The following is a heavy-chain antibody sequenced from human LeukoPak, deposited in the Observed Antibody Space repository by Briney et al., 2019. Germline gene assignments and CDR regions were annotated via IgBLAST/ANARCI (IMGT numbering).Heavy chain of an antibody. CDR2: INHSGST. Sequence: SETLSLTCAVDGGFFSAYYWSWIRQPPGKGLEWIGEINHSGSTNYDPSLKSRVTISVDTSKNQFSLKLSSVTAADTAVYYCARTTVTTDDAFDIWGQGTMVTVSS. CDR1: GGFFSAYY. J-gene: IGHJ3*02. CDR3: ARTTVTTDDAFDI. V-gene: IGHV4-34*01. D-gene: IGHD4-11*01.